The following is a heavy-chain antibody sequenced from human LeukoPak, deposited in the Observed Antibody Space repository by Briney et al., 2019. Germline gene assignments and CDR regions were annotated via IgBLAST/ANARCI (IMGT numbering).Heavy chain of an antibody. Sequence: SETLSLTCTVSGGSISSYYWSWIRQPAGKGLEWIGRIYTSGSTDYNPSLKSRVTMSVDTSKNQFSLKLTSVTAADTAVYYCARGIAAASERALDIWGQGTTVTVSS. CDR1: GGSISSYY. V-gene: IGHV4-4*07. CDR3: ARGIAAASERALDI. D-gene: IGHD6-13*01. CDR2: IYTSGST. J-gene: IGHJ3*02.